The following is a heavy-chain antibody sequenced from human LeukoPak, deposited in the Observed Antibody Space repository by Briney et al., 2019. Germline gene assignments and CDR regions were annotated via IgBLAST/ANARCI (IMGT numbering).Heavy chain of an antibody. Sequence: PSETLSLTCTVSGGSISSYYWGWIRQPPGKGLEWIGSIYYSGSTYYNPSLKSRVTMSVDTSKNQFSLKLSSVTAADTAVYSCARGSVRGEFDPWGQGTLVTVSS. CDR3: ARGSVRGEFDP. CDR1: GGSISSYY. D-gene: IGHD3-10*01. J-gene: IGHJ5*02. CDR2: IYYSGST. V-gene: IGHV4-39*07.